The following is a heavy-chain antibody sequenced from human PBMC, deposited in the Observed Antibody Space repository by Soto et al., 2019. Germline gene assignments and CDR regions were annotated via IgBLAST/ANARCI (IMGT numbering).Heavy chain of an antibody. Sequence: ASVKVSCKVSGYTLTELSMHWVRQAPGKGLEWLGGFDPEDGETIYAQKFQGRVTMTEDTSTDTAYMELSSLSSEDTAVYYCATAPPDYYDSSGTLDYWGQGTLVTVSS. J-gene: IGHJ4*02. CDR3: ATAPPDYYDSSGTLDY. CDR2: FDPEDGET. V-gene: IGHV1-24*01. CDR1: GYTLTELS. D-gene: IGHD3-22*01.